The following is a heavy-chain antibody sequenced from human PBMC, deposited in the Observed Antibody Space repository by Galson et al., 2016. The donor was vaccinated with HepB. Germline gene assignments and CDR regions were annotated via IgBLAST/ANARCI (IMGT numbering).Heavy chain of an antibody. J-gene: IGHJ5*02. D-gene: IGHD3-22*01. CDR3: AKDFGRIVFGSSGP. V-gene: IGHV3-23*01. CDR2: IPGSGDVT. CDR1: GFSFSLYT. Sequence: SLRLSCAAPGFSFSLYTMNWIRQSPGKGLEWVSSIPGSGDVTHYADSVKGRFTVSRDNSRNTLYLQMYSLRAEDTAIYYCAKDFGRIVFGSSGPWGPGTLVIVSS.